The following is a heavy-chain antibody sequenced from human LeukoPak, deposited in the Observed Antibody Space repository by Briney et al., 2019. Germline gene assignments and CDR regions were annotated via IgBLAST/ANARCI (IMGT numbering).Heavy chain of an antibody. CDR1: GFTSASYS. CDR2: IGVTSDST. J-gene: IGHJ4*02. Sequence: GGSLRLSCAASGFTSASYSMTWVRQAPGKGLEWVSAIGVTSDSTYYADSVKGRFTISRDSSKSTLYLQMNSLGAEDAAIYYCARDSPVLTYWGQGTLVTVSS. V-gene: IGHV3-23*01. CDR3: ARDSPVLTY. D-gene: IGHD2-8*01.